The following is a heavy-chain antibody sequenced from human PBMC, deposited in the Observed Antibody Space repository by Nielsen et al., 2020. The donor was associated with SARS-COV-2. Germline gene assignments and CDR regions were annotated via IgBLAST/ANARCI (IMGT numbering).Heavy chain of an antibody. CDR1: GFTFSNFA. V-gene: IGHV3-21*01. CDR2: ISFSSRNI. CDR3: ARDRSSGSSDWFDP. Sequence: GGSLRLSCAASGFTFSNFAMSWVRQAPGKGLEWVSSISFSSRNIYYADSVKGRFTISRDNAKNSLYLQMNSLRAEDTAVYYCARDRSSGSSDWFDPWGQGTLVTVSS. D-gene: IGHD1-26*01. J-gene: IGHJ5*02.